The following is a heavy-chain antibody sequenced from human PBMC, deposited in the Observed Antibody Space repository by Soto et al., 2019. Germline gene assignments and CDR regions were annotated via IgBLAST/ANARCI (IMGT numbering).Heavy chain of an antibody. V-gene: IGHV3-23*01. CDR2: ISGSGGST. CDR1: GFTFSSYA. D-gene: IGHD5-18*01. Sequence: GGSLRLSCAASGFTFSSYATSWLLQAPEKELEWVSAISGSGGSTYYADSVKGRFTISRDNSKNTLYLQMNSLRAEDTAVYYCAKGAGHAAMVTIAYWGQGTLVTVSS. J-gene: IGHJ4*02. CDR3: AKGAGHAAMVTIAY.